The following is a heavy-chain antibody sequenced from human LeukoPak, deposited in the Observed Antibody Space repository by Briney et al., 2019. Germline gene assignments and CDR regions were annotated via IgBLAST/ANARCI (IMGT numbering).Heavy chain of an antibody. J-gene: IGHJ4*02. CDR1: GGSISSYY. D-gene: IGHD4-17*01. CDR3: ARSTTVTTPFDY. V-gene: IGHV4-4*07. CDR2: IYTSGST. Sequence: SETLSLTCTVSGGSISSYYWSWIRQPAGKGLEWIGRIYTSGSTNYNPSLKSRVTMSVDTSKNQLSLKLSSVTAADTAVYYCARSTTVTTPFDYWGQGTLVTVSS.